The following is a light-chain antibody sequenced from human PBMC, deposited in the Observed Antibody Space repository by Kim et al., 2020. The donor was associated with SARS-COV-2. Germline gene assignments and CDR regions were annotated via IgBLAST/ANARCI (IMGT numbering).Light chain of an antibody. V-gene: IGKV3-15*01. CDR1: QSVSHN. Sequence: GSPGERATLACRASQSVSHNLGWYQQKRGQTPRLLISGASARATGVPDRFSGGGSGTEFTLTISSLQSEDFAVYYCLQYNNWPRTFGQGTKVDIK. CDR3: LQYNNWPRT. CDR2: GAS. J-gene: IGKJ1*01.